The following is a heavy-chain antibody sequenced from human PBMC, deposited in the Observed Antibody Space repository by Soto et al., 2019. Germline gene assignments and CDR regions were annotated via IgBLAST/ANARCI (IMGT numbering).Heavy chain of an antibody. CDR2: INPNSGGT. CDR3: AGGAEGVVVVAATRYYYYYMDV. V-gene: IGHV1-2*04. D-gene: IGHD2-15*01. CDR1: GYTFTGYY. Sequence: GASVKVSCKASGYTFTGYYMHWVRQAPGQGLEWMGWINPNSGGTNYAQKFQGWVTMTRDTSISTAYMELSRLRSDDTAVYYCAGGAEGVVVVAATRYYYYYMDVWGKGTTVTVSS. J-gene: IGHJ6*03.